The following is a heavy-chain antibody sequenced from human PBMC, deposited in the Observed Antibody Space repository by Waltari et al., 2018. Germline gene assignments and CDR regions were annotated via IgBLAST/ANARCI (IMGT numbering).Heavy chain of an antibody. CDR3: ARTREYSGYAAMDYYYGMDV. Sequence: QVQLVQSGAEVKKPGASVKVSCKASGYTFTSYAMHWVRQAPGQRLEWMGWINAGNGNTKYSQKFQGRVTITRDTSASTAYMELSSLRSEDTAVYYCARTREYSGYAAMDYYYGMDVWGQGTTVTVSS. CDR2: INAGNGNT. V-gene: IGHV1-3*01. CDR1: GYTFTSYA. D-gene: IGHD5-12*01. J-gene: IGHJ6*02.